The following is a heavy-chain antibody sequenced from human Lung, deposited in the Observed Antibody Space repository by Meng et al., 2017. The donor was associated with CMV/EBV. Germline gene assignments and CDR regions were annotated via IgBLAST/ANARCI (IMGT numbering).Heavy chain of an antibody. CDR1: VGTFSPA. J-gene: IGHJ6*01. CDR2: FIPIFGKA. D-gene: IGHD2-2*01. V-gene: IGHV1-69*05. CDR3: AALHCSRTSCYVPSSVDV. Sequence: SXXVSXXSTVGTFSPAISWVRQAPGQGLEWMGGFIPIFGKANYAQNFQGRVTISTDVSTSTTYMELSSLRSEDTAVYYCAALHCSRTSCYVPSSVDVWGQGTTVTVSS.